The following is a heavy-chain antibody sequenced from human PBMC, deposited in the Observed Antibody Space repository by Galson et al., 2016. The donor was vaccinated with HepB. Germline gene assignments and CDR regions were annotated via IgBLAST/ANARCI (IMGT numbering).Heavy chain of an antibody. V-gene: IGHV1-2*02. CDR1: GYTFTGYF. Sequence: SCKASGYTFTGYFIHWVRQAPGQGLEWMGWINPNNGVTNYAKKFQGRVTMTRDTSITTAYIDLSRLRSGDTAVYYCARFGPDSLDHWGQGTLVTVSS. D-gene: IGHD3-10*01. CDR3: ARFGPDSLDH. J-gene: IGHJ4*02. CDR2: INPNNGVT.